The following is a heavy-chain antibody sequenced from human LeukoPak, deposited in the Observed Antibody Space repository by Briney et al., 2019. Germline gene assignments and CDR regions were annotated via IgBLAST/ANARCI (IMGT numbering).Heavy chain of an antibody. J-gene: IGHJ4*02. D-gene: IGHD3-16*02. V-gene: IGHV5-51*01. Sequence: GESLKISCKGSGYSFTSYWIGWVRQMPGKGLEWMGIIYPGDSDTRYSPSFQGQVTISADKSITTAYLQWSSLKASDTAMYYCARGPSLYTGEYDYVWGSYLPPYYFDYWGQGTLVTVSS. CDR1: GYSFTSYW. CDR2: IYPGDSDT. CDR3: ARGPSLYTGEYDYVWGSYLPPYYFDY.